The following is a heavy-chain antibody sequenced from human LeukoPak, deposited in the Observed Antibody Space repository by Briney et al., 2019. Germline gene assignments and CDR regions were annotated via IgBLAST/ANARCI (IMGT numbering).Heavy chain of an antibody. J-gene: IGHJ4*02. CDR1: GFTFSSYW. Sequence: GGSLRLSCAASGFTFSSYWMSWVRQAPGKGLEWVANIKQDGSEKDYVDSVKGRFTISRDNAKNSLYLQMSSLRAEDTAVYYCARAGGSSWADYWGQGTLVTVSS. CDR2: IKQDGSEK. CDR3: ARAGGSSWADY. D-gene: IGHD6-13*01. V-gene: IGHV3-7*01.